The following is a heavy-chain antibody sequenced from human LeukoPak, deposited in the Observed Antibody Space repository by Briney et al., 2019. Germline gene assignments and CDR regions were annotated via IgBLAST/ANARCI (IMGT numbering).Heavy chain of an antibody. CDR2: ISYDGSNK. CDR1: GFTFSDHS. CDR3: ASGYISMRAAIDY. V-gene: IGHV3-30*03. D-gene: IGHD5-18*01. Sequence: PGGSLRLSCAASGFTFSDHSMNWVRQAPGKGLEWVAVISYDGSNKYYADSVKGRFTISRDNSKNTLYLQMNSLRAEDTAVYYCASGYISMRAAIDYWGQGTLVTVSS. J-gene: IGHJ4*02.